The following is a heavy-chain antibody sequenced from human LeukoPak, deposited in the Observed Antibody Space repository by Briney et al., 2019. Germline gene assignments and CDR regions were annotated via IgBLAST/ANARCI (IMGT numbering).Heavy chain of an antibody. CDR1: GFTFSSYA. CDR2: ISGSGGST. D-gene: IGHD3-9*01. Sequence: GGSLRLSCAASGFTFSSYAMSWVRQAPGKGLEWVSAISGSGGSTYYADSVKGRFTISRDNSKNALYLQMNSLRAEDTAVYYCAKAHEHYDILTGYRSPVDYWGQGTLVTVSS. CDR3: AKAHEHYDILTGYRSPVDY. V-gene: IGHV3-23*01. J-gene: IGHJ4*02.